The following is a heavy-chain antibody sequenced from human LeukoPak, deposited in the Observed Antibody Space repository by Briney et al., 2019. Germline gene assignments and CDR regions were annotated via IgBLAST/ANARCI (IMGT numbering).Heavy chain of an antibody. D-gene: IGHD6-13*01. Sequence: SETLSLTCAVYGGSFNGYYWSWIRQPPGKGPEWIGSVYYSGSTYYNPSLKSRVTISVDTSKNQFSLKLSSVTAADTAVYYCARHDIAAAGTDYWGQGTLVTVSS. V-gene: IGHV4-34*01. CDR3: ARHDIAAAGTDY. J-gene: IGHJ4*02. CDR2: VYYSGST. CDR1: GGSFNGYY.